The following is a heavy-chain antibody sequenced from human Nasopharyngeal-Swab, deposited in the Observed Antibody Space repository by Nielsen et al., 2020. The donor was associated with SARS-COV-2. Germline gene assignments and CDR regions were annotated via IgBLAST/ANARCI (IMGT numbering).Heavy chain of an antibody. Sequence: SETLSLTCTVSGGSISSYYWSWIRQPPGKGLGWIGYIYYSGSTNYNPSLKSRVTISVDTSKNQFSLKLSSVTAADTAVYYCARGYGGNSGPYYYGMDVWGQGTTVTVSS. V-gene: IGHV4-59*01. CDR2: IYYSGST. CDR3: ARGYGGNSGPYYYGMDV. D-gene: IGHD4-23*01. CDR1: GGSISSYY. J-gene: IGHJ6*02.